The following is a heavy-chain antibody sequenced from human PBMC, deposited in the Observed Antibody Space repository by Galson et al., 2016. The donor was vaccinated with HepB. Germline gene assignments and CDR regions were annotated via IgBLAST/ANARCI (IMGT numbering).Heavy chain of an antibody. D-gene: IGHD1/OR15-1a*01. CDR1: GFTFSCCT. CDR3: ARDRGWNNCVY. Sequence: SLRLSCAGSGFTFSCCTMNWVRQAPGKGLEWVSAIRSDGALVFYAASVRGRFTVSRDNAKNSLYLQMNSLTVEDTAVYYCARDRGWNNCVYWGQGTLVTVSS. CDR2: IRSDGALV. V-gene: IGHV3-21*01. J-gene: IGHJ4*02.